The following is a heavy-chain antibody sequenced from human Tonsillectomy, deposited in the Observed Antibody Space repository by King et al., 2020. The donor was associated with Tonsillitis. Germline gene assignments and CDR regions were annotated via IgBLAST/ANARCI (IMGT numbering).Heavy chain of an antibody. CDR2: LKTKTDGGTT. Sequence: VQLVESGGGLVKPGGSLRLSCAASGFTFNNAWISWVRQDPGKGLEWVGRLKTKTDGGTTDYAAPVKGRFRISRDDSKNTLYLQMNSLKTEDTAVYYCATDQQGAFHDWGQGALVTVSS. CDR1: GFTFNNAW. D-gene: IGHD1-26*01. J-gene: IGHJ4*02. V-gene: IGHV3-15*01. CDR3: ATDQQGAFHD.